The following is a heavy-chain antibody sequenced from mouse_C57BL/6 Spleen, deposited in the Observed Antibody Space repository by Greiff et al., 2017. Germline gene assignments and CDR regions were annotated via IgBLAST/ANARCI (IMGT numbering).Heavy chain of an antibody. CDR2: IRNKANNHAT. D-gene: IGHD1-1*01. CDR3: TSVYYYGSSPYFDV. J-gene: IGHJ1*03. V-gene: IGHV6-6*01. Sequence: EVKLVESGGGLVQPGGSMKLSCAASGFTFSDAWMDWVRQSPEKGLEWVAEIRNKANNHATYYAESVKGRFTISRDDSKSSVYLQMNSLRAEDTGIYYCTSVYYYGSSPYFDVWGTGTTVTVSS. CDR1: GFTFSDAW.